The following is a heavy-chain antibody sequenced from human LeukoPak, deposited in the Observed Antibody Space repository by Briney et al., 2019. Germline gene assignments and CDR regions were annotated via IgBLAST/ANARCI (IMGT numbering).Heavy chain of an antibody. V-gene: IGHV1-69*05. CDR2: IIPIFGTA. Sequence: SVKVSCKASGGTFSSYAISWVRQAPGQGLEWMGGIIPIFGTANYAQKFQGRVTITTDESTSTAYMELSSLRSEGTAVYYCARDPYCGGDCSDIGNRFDPWGQGTLVTVSS. J-gene: IGHJ5*02. CDR1: GGTFSSYA. D-gene: IGHD2-21*02. CDR3: ARDPYCGGDCSDIGNRFDP.